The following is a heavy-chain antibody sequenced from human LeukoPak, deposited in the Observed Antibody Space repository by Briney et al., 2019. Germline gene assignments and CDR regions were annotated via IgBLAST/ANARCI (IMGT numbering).Heavy chain of an antibody. V-gene: IGHV1-18*01. CDR3: ARNGLTTGAKSYYYNMDV. Sequence: ASVKVSCKASGYTFTSYGISWVRQAPGQGLEWMGWISAYNGNTNYTQKLQGRVTMTTDTSTSTAYMELRSLRSDDTAVYYCARNGLTTGAKSYYYNMDVWGKGTTVTVSS. CDR1: GYTFTSYG. J-gene: IGHJ6*03. D-gene: IGHD1-1*01. CDR2: ISAYNGNT.